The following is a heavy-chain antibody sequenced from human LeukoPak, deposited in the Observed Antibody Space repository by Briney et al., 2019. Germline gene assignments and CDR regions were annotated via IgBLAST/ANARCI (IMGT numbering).Heavy chain of an antibody. J-gene: IGHJ5*02. CDR1: GFTFSSYA. D-gene: IGHD6-13*01. CDR3: AKDYRYAIAAPGRQYNWFDR. Sequence: PGGSLRLSCAASGFTFSSYAMCWVRQAPRKGLECVTAISGSGGSTYYADSVKGRFTISRDDSKNTLYLQMNSLRAEDTAVYYRAKDYRYAIAAPGRQYNWFDRWGQGTRVTVSS. V-gene: IGHV3-23*01. CDR2: ISGSGGST.